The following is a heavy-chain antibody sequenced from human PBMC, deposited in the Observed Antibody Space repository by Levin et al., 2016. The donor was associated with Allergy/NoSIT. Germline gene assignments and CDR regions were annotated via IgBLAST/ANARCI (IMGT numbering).Heavy chain of an antibody. Sequence: SETLSLTCTVSGGSISSSSYYWGWIRQPPGKGLEWIGSIYYSGSTYYNPSLKSRVTISVDTSKNQFSLKLSSVTAADTAVYYCARVVVPAATTSWFDPWGQGTLVTVSS. D-gene: IGHD2-2*01. CDR1: GGSISSSSYY. V-gene: IGHV4-39*07. CDR3: ARVVVPAATTSWFDP. CDR2: IYYSGST. J-gene: IGHJ5*02.